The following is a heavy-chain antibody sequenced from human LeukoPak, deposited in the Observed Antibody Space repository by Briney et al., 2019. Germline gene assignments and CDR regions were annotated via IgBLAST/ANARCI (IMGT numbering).Heavy chain of an antibody. D-gene: IGHD6-19*01. Sequence: SVKVSCKASGGTFSSYAISWVRQAPGQGLEWMGGIIPIFGTANYAQEFQGRVTITADESTSTAYMELSSLRSEDTAVYYCATPSSGWYVYFDYWGQGTLVTVSS. CDR1: GGTFSSYA. CDR2: IIPIFGTA. V-gene: IGHV1-69*13. J-gene: IGHJ4*02. CDR3: ATPSSGWYVYFDY.